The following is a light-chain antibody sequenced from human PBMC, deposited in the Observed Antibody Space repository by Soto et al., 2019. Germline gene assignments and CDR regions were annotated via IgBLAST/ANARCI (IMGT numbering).Light chain of an antibody. V-gene: IGKV1-39*01. J-gene: IGKJ2*01. CDR2: GAA. CDR3: QQSYSAPYT. Sequence: DIQMTQSPSSLSASVRDRVSISCRTSQNIDRYLNWYQQKPGKAPQVLISGAASLQSGVPSRFSGSGSGTEFTLSISSLQPEDFATYFCQQSYSAPYTFGQGTRLEI. CDR1: QNIDRY.